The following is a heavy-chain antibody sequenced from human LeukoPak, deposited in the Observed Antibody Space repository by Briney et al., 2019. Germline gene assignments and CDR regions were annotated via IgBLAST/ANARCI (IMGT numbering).Heavy chain of an antibody. CDR2: INSDGSST. CDR1: GFTFSSYW. Sequence: PGGSLRLSCAASGFTFSSYWMHWVRQAPGKGLVWVSRINSDGSSTSYADSVKGRFTISRDNAKNTLYLQMNSLGAEDTAVYYCARAYPFVGDAFDIWGQGTMVTVSS. V-gene: IGHV3-74*01. J-gene: IGHJ3*02. CDR3: ARAYPFVGDAFDI.